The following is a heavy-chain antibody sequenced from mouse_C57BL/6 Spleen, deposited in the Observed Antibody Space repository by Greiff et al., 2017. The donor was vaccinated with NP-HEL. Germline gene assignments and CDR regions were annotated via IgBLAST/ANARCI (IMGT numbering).Heavy chain of an antibody. Sequence: EVMLVESGGGLVKPGGSLKLSCAASGFTFSDYGMHWVRQAPEKGLEWVAYISSGSSTIYYADTVKGRFTISRDNAKNTLFLQMTSLRSEDTAMYYCARGDGYYPYAMDYWGQGTSVTVSS. CDR2: ISSGSSTI. D-gene: IGHD2-3*01. CDR1: GFTFSDYG. V-gene: IGHV5-17*01. CDR3: ARGDGYYPYAMDY. J-gene: IGHJ4*01.